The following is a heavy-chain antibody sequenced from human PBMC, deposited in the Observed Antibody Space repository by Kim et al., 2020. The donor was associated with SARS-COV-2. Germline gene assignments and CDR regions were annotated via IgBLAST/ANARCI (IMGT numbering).Heavy chain of an antibody. J-gene: IGHJ4*02. CDR1: GFTFSSYS. CDR2: ISSSSSYI. D-gene: IGHD1-7*01. CDR3: ASTITGTSCIDY. Sequence: GGSLRLSCAASGFTFSSYSMNWVRQAPGKGLEWVSSISSSSSYIYYADSVKGRFTISRDNAKNSLYLQMNSLRAEDTAVYYCASTITGTSCIDYWGQGTLVTVSS. V-gene: IGHV3-21*01.